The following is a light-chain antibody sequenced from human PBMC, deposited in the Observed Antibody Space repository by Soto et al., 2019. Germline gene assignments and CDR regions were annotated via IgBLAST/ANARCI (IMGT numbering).Light chain of an antibody. CDR2: GAS. CDR1: QSVSRN. CDR3: QQYNNWPALT. Sequence: EIVMTQSPATLSLSPGERATLSCRASQSVSRNLAWYQQKPGQAPRLLIYGASTRATGIPARFSGSESGTEFTLTISSLQSEDFAVYYCQQYNNWPALTFGGGTKVEIK. J-gene: IGKJ4*01. V-gene: IGKV3-15*01.